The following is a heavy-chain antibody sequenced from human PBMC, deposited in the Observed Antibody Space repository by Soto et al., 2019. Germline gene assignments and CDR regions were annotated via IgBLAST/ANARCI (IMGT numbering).Heavy chain of an antibody. CDR2: IDYSGNT. J-gene: IGHJ4*02. Sequence: SETLSLTCPVSGGAVSSGTYYWSWLGRPAGKGLEWSGYIDYSGNTNYDPSLKGRVTISVDTSKSQFSMKLNSVTAADTAVYYCARSMYYYDSSGYSKEYYFDYWGPGTLVTVSS. D-gene: IGHD3-22*01. V-gene: IGHV4-61*10. CDR1: GGAVSSGTYY. CDR3: ARSMYYYDSSGYSKEYYFDY.